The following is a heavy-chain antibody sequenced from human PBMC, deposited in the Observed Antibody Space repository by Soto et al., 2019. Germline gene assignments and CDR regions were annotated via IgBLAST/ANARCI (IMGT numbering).Heavy chain of an antibody. CDR3: ARDRCYDGTCYSASDS. Sequence: EVRLMESGGGLVQPGGSLRLSCAASGFRFSTYNMDWVRQAPGKGPEWIAHISTTSFTIYYADSVKGRFTISRDNDRNSLYLEMNSLRDEDTAVYYCARDRCYDGTCYSASDSWGQGTLVTVS. V-gene: IGHV3-48*02. CDR1: GFRFSTYN. J-gene: IGHJ5*01. D-gene: IGHD2-15*01. CDR2: ISTTSFTI.